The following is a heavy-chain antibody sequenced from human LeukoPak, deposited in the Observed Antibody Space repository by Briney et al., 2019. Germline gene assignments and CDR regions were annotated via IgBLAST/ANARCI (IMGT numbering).Heavy chain of an antibody. V-gene: IGHV3-30-3*01. J-gene: IGHJ4*02. CDR3: ARDAEDTAMVGLLFRWHYFDY. CDR1: GFTFSSYA. CDR2: ISYDGSNK. D-gene: IGHD5-18*01. Sequence: GGSLRLSCAASGFTFSSYAMHWVRQAPGKGLEGVAVISYDGSNKYYADSVKGRFTISRDNSKNTLYLQMNSLRAEDTAVYYCARDAEDTAMVGLLFRWHYFDYWGQGTLVTVSS.